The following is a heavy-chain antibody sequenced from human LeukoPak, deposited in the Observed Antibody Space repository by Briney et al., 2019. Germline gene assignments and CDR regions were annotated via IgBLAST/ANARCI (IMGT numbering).Heavy chain of an antibody. D-gene: IGHD1-26*01. CDR1: GYTFTSYG. Sequence: ASEKVSCKASGYTFTSYGIRWVRQAPGQGLEWMGWINAYNGNTNYAQMLQGRVTMTTDTSTSTAYMELRRLRSDDTAVYYCARLRRDLGSSDGGFDYWGQGTLVTVSS. J-gene: IGHJ4*02. V-gene: IGHV1-18*01. CDR2: INAYNGNT. CDR3: ARLRRDLGSSDGGFDY.